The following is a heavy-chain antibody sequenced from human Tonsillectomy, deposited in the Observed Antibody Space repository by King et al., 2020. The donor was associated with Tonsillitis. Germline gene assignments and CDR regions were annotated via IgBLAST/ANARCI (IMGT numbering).Heavy chain of an antibody. J-gene: IGHJ3*01. CDR2: ISWNTADR. D-gene: IGHD2-15*01. V-gene: IGHV3-9*01. CDR3: VKDLIQGGSTDGDAFDV. Sequence: VQLVESGGGWGQPGRSLRLTFEASGFIFEDYALHWVRQGPGKDLEWGLGISWNTADRAYAASVKGRFTISRDNARNYLYLQMDSLRAEDTATYYCVKDLIQGGSTDGDAFDVWGQGTMVSVSP. CDR1: GFIFEDYA.